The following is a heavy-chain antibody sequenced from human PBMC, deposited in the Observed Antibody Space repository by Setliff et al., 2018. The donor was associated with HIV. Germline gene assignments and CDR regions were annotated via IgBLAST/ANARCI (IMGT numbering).Heavy chain of an antibody. CDR1: GFTFSNNW. CDR3: ARDRWFSNNWYSDY. Sequence: GESLKISCAASGFTFSNNWMAWARLAPGKGLEWVANIKQDGSVKNYVDSVRGRFTISRDNAENSLFLQMTGLRPEDTAMYYCARDRWFSNNWYSDYWGQGTLVTVSS. CDR2: IKQDGSVK. J-gene: IGHJ4*02. D-gene: IGHD6-13*01. V-gene: IGHV3-7*05.